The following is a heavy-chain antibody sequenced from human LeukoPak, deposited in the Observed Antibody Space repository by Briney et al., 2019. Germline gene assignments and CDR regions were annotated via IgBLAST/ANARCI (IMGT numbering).Heavy chain of an antibody. J-gene: IGHJ6*02. D-gene: IGHD2-2*01. CDR2: INPNSGGT. V-gene: IGHV1-2*02. Sequence: ASVKVSCKASGYTFTGYYMHWVRQAPGQGLEWMGWINPNSGGTNYAQKFQGRVTMTRDTSISTAYMELSRLRSDDTAVYYCARVRYCSSTSCYHYYYGMDVWGQGTTVTVSS. CDR1: GYTFTGYY. CDR3: ARVRYCSSTSCYHYYYGMDV.